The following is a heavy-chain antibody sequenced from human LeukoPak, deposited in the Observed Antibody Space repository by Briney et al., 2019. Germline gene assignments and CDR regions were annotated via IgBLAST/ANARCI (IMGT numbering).Heavy chain of an antibody. Sequence: PSETLSLTCTVSGGSISSYFWSWIRQPPGKGLEWIGFIYDSGSTNYNPSLKSRVTISVDTSKNQFSLKLSSVTAADTAVYYCARGTLKAVAGRCGQGTLVTVSS. CDR2: IYDSGST. J-gene: IGHJ4*02. V-gene: IGHV4-59*01. D-gene: IGHD6-19*01. CDR1: GGSISSYF. CDR3: ARGTLKAVAGR.